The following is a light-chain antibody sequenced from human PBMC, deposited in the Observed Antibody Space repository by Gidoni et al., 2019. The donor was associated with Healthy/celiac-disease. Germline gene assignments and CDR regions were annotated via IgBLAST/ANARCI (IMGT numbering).Light chain of an antibody. V-gene: IGKV1-9*01. CDR1: QGISSY. CDR2: AAS. CDR3: QQLNSYT. Sequence: PLYPSPSLLSASVGDKVPITCRASQGISSYLAWYQQKPGKAPKLLIYAASTLQSGVPSRFSGSGSGTEFTLTISSLQPEDFATYYCQQLNSYTFGQGTKLEIK. J-gene: IGKJ2*01.